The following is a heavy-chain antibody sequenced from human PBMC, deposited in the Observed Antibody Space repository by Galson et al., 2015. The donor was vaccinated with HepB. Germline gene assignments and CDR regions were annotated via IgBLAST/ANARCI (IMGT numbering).Heavy chain of an antibody. CDR3: AREGGHDYSQNSPDY. J-gene: IGHJ4*02. CDR1: GFIVSSNY. V-gene: IGHV3-66*02. Sequence: SLRLSCAASGFIVSSNYMSWVRQAPGKGLEWVSVIYSGGSTYYADSVKGRFTISRDNSKNTLYLQMNSLRAEDTAVYYCAREGGHDYSQNSPDYWGQGTLVTVSS. D-gene: IGHD4-11*01. CDR2: IYSGGST.